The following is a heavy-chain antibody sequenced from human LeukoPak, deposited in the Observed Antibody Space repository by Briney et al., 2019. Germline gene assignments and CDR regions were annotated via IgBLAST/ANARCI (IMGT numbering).Heavy chain of an antibody. CDR2: VSNNGIDK. Sequence: PRGSLRLSCAASGFTFSSDGIHWVRQAPGKGLEWVAFVSNNGIDKHYGDSVQGRFSISRDNSKNTLYLEMKSLRVEDTAMYYCAKGITRDSYYLDYWGQGTLVTVSS. CDR3: AKGITRDSYYLDY. J-gene: IGHJ4*02. D-gene: IGHD1-20*01. V-gene: IGHV3-30*02. CDR1: GFTFSSDG.